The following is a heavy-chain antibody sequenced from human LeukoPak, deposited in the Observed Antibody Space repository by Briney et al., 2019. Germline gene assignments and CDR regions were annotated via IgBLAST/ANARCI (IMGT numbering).Heavy chain of an antibody. V-gene: IGHV3-48*01. J-gene: IGHJ5*02. CDR2: ISSSSSTI. Sequence: GGSLRLSCAASGFTFSSYSMNWVRQAPGKGLEWVSYISSSSSTIYYADSVKGRFTISRDNAKNSLYLQVNSLRAEDTAVYYCARVLSGSWDWFDPWGQGTLVTVSS. CDR1: GFTFSSYS. CDR3: ARVLSGSWDWFDP. D-gene: IGHD3-22*01.